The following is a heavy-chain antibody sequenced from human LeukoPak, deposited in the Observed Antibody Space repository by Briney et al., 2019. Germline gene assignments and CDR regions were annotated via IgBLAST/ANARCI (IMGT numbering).Heavy chain of an antibody. V-gene: IGHV1-69*06. D-gene: IGHD3-22*01. CDR3: ARDPDYYYDSSGYYRPHY. J-gene: IGHJ4*02. CDR2: IIPIFSTA. Sequence: GASVKVSCKASGGTFSSYAISWVRQAPGQGLEWMGGIIPIFSTANYAQKFQGRVTITADKSTSTAYMELSSLRAEDTAVYYCARDPDYYYDSSGYYRPHYWGQGTLVTVSS. CDR1: GGTFSSYA.